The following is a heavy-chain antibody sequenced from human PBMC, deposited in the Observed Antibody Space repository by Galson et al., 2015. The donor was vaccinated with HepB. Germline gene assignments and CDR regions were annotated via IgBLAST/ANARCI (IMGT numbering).Heavy chain of an antibody. D-gene: IGHD6-13*01. Sequence: SVKVSCKVSGYTLSKISIHWVRQATGKGLEWMGGFDREDGETIYAQELQGRVIMTGDTSSDTAYMELSSLRSEDTAIYYCVTDPGGSWFLSGVYWGQGTLVSVSS. J-gene: IGHJ4*02. V-gene: IGHV1-24*01. CDR1: GYTLSKIS. CDR3: VTDPGGSWFLSGVY. CDR2: FDREDGET.